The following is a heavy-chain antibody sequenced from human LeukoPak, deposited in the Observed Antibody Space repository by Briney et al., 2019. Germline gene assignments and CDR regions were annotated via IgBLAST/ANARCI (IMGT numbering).Heavy chain of an antibody. D-gene: IGHD3-22*01. CDR1: GFTFSSYA. V-gene: IGHV3-30-3*01. J-gene: IGHJ4*02. CDR3: ARSQYDSSSPDY. Sequence: GGSLRLSCAASGFTFSSYAMHWVRQAPGKGLEWVAVISYDGSNKYYADSVKGRFTISRDNSKNSVYLRMNSLRAEDTAVYYCARSQYDSSSPDYWGQGTLVTVSS. CDR2: ISYDGSNK.